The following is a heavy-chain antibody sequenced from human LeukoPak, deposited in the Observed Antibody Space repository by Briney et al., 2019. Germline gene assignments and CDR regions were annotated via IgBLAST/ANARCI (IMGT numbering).Heavy chain of an antibody. Sequence: GGSLRLSCAASGFTVRSNYMSWVHQAPGKGLEWVSIIYSDGTTYYADSVKGRFSISRDNSKNTLYLQMNSLRAEDTAVYYCARDLQNHSSSRDYWGQGTLVTVSS. J-gene: IGHJ4*02. V-gene: IGHV3-53*01. CDR2: IYSDGTT. CDR3: ARDLQNHSSSRDY. D-gene: IGHD6-13*01. CDR1: GFTVRSNY.